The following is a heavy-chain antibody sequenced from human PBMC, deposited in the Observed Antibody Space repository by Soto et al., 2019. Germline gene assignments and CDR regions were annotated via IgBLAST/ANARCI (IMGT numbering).Heavy chain of an antibody. Sequence: GASVKVSCKASGYNFTSYGISWVRQAPGQGLELMGWISAYDGKTTYAEKFQGRVTLTTDTSTSTAYMELRSLRSDDTAIYYCARDPHEFWTSYWFDPWGQGTPVTVSS. V-gene: IGHV1-18*01. CDR1: GYNFTSYG. J-gene: IGHJ5*02. CDR2: ISAYDGKT. D-gene: IGHD3-3*01. CDR3: ARDPHEFWTSYWFDP.